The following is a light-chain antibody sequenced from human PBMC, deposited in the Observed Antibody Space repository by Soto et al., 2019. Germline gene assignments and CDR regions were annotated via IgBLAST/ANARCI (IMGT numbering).Light chain of an antibody. Sequence: EVVVTQSPGTLSLSPGEGATLSCRASQSVTSDYLAWYQQKPGQSPRLLMSGASRRATGVPDRFSGSGSGTDFTLTISRLEPEDFAVYYCQHYGHALWAFGQGTKVDIK. CDR1: QSVTSDY. V-gene: IGKV3-20*01. CDR2: GAS. CDR3: QHYGHALWA. J-gene: IGKJ1*01.